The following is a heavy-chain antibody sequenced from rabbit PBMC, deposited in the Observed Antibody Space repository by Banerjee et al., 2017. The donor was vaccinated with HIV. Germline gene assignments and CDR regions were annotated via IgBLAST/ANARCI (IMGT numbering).Heavy chain of an antibody. V-gene: IGHV1S40*01. CDR1: GFSFSSSYY. Sequence: QSLEESGGDLVKPGASLTLTCTASGFSFSSSYYMCWVRQAPGKGLEWIGIIYAASGSAYYASWVHGRFTIALDHALNTVFLQMTSLTIAYMATYFCARWGSTGSGALDLWGQGTLVSVS. D-gene: IGHD1-1*01. CDR2: IYAASGSA. J-gene: IGHJ3*01. CDR3: ARWGSTGSGALDL.